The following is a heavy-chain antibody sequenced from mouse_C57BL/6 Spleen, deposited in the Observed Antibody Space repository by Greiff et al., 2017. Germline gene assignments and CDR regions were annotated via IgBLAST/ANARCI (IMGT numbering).Heavy chain of an antibody. J-gene: IGHJ4*01. V-gene: IGHV1-69*01. CDR1: GYTFTSYW. D-gene: IGHD2-3*01. CDR2: IDPSDSYT. CDR3: ARGRLYDAMDY. Sequence: VQLQQSGAELVMPGASVKLSCKASGYTFTSYWMHWVKQRPGQGLEWIGEIDPSDSYTNYNQKFKGKSTLTVDKSSSTAYMQLSSLTSEDSAVYYCARGRLYDAMDYWGQGTSVTVSS.